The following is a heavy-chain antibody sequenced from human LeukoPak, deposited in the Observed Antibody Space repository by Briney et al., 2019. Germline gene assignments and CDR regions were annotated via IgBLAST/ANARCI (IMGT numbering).Heavy chain of an antibody. J-gene: IGHJ4*02. D-gene: IGHD1-26*01. Sequence: GASVHVSCKASGYTLTSYGISWVRQAPGQGLEWMGWISAYNGNTNYAQKLQGRVTMTTDTSTSTAYMELRSLGSEDTAVYYCARSQKLGATGDWGQGTLVTVPS. CDR1: GYTLTSYG. V-gene: IGHV1-18*01. CDR2: ISAYNGNT. CDR3: ARSQKLGATGD.